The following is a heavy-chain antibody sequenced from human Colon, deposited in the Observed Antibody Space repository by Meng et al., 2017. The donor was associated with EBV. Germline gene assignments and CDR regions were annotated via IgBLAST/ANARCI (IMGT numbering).Heavy chain of an antibody. J-gene: IGHJ5*02. Sequence: VQLQDAGPRLVKTPEDLSLPCTASGGYIGSSYWSWIRQPPGKGLEWIGYIYHSGSTNYNPSLKSRVTISVDTSKNQFSLKLSSVTAADTAVYYCARHFINWFDPWGQGTLVTVSS. CDR1: GGYIGSSY. V-gene: IGHV4-59*08. CDR3: ARHFINWFDP. CDR2: IYHSGST.